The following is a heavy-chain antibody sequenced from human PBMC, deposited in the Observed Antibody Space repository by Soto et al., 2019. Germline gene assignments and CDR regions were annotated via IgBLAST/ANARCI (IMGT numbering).Heavy chain of an antibody. CDR2: IYYSGST. D-gene: IGHD3-22*01. CDR1: GGSISSGDYY. J-gene: IGHJ4*02. Sequence: QVQLQESGPGLVKPSQTLSLTCTVSGGSISSGDYYWSWIRQPPGKGLEWIGYIYYSGSTYYNPSLKSRVTISVDTSKNQFSLKVSSVTAADTAVYYCARVPYYYYSSGPEGFDYWGQGTLVTVSS. CDR3: ARVPYYYYSSGPEGFDY. V-gene: IGHV4-30-4*01.